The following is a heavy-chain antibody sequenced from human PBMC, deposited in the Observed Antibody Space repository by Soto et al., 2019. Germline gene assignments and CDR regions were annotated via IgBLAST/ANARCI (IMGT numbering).Heavy chain of an antibody. CDR2: INHSGST. J-gene: IGHJ4*02. V-gene: IGHV4-34*01. CDR3: ARWAHGNCTNGVCYSLVFDY. CDR1: GGSFSGYY. D-gene: IGHD2-8*01. Sequence: SETLSLTCAVYGGSFSGYYWSWIRQPPGKGLEWIGEINHSGSTNYNPSLKSRVTISVDTSKNQFSLKLSSVTAADTAVYYCARWAHGNCTNGVCYSLVFDYWGQGTLVTVSS.